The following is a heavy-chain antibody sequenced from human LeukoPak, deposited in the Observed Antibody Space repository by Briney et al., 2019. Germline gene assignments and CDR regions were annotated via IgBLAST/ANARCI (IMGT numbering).Heavy chain of an antibody. CDR2: ISGSGGST. V-gene: IGHV3-23*01. CDR1: GFSLSNYG. D-gene: IGHD5-18*01. J-gene: IGHJ4*02. CDR3: AQGRLGYSYGAFDH. Sequence: GGSLRLSCAASGFSLSNYGIHWVRQAPGKGLEWVSVISGSGGSTNFADSVKGRFTSSRDNSKNTLYLQMHSLRVEDTAVYYCAQGRLGYSYGAFDHWGQGTLVTVSS.